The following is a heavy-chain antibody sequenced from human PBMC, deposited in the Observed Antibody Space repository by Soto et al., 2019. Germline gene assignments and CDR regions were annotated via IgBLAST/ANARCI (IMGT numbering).Heavy chain of an antibody. CDR2: IRSKANSVAT. D-gene: IGHD4-4*01. CDR1: GFTFSGSA. V-gene: IGHV3-73*02. J-gene: IGHJ2*01. Sequence: EVQLVESGGGLVQPGGSLKLSCAASGFTFSGSAMHWVRQAYGKGLEWVGRIRSKANSVATAYAASVKGRFTVSRDDAKSTAYLQINSLKTEDTALYYCTLQSGPYQTWYCDLWGRGSLVTVSS. CDR3: TLQSGPYQTWYCDL.